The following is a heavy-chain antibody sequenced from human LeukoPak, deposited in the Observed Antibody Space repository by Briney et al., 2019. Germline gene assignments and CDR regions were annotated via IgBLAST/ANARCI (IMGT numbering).Heavy chain of an antibody. CDR2: RNGGHA. CDR1: GFIFNDYA. V-gene: IGHV3-43D*04. J-gene: IGHJ4*02. CDR3: AKDRSYNSYFDY. Sequence: QPGGSLRLSCEASGFIFNDYAMHWVRQVPGKGLEWISLRNGGHAYYADSVKGRFTISRDNIKNSLYLQMNSLRPEDTALYYCAKDRSYNSYFDYWGQGTLVTV. D-gene: IGHD5-24*01.